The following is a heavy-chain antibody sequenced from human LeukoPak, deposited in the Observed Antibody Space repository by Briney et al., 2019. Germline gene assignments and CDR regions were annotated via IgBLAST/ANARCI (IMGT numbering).Heavy chain of an antibody. CDR3: AAGYCSSTSCYDYFDY. V-gene: IGHV4-59*08. Sequence: SETLSLTCTVSGGSISSYYWSWIRQPPGKGLEWIGYIYYSGSTNYNPSLKSRVTISVDTPKNQFSLKLSSVTAADTAVYYCAAGYCSSTSCYDYFDYWGQGTLVTVSS. CDR1: GGSISSYY. J-gene: IGHJ4*02. D-gene: IGHD2-2*01. CDR2: IYYSGST.